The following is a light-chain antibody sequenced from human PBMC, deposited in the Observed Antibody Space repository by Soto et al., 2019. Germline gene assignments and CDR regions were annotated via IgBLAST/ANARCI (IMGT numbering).Light chain of an antibody. J-gene: IGKJ2*02. Sequence: EILMTQSPAILSLSAVDIATLSFLAGQSVSNNLAWYQQKPGQTPRLVIYGASNRATGIPARFSGSGSGTEFTLTISSLQSEDFAVYYCQQYNNWPPCTFGQGTKVDI. CDR2: GAS. CDR3: QQYNNWPPCT. V-gene: IGKV3-15*01. CDR1: QSVSNN.